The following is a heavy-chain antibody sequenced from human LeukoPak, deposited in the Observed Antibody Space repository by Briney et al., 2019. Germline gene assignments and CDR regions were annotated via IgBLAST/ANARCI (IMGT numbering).Heavy chain of an antibody. V-gene: IGHV3-23*01. D-gene: IGHD6-6*01. J-gene: IGHJ6*03. CDR3: AKLLTGRPSGYMDV. CDR2: ISGNGGST. CDR1: GFIFSNFA. Sequence: PGGSLRLPCAVSGFIFSNFAMSWVRQAPGKGREWVAGISGNGGSTSYADSVKGRFNIYRDNSKKTLDLQMNSLRAEETAVYYCAKLLTGRPSGYMDVGGKGTTVSVSS.